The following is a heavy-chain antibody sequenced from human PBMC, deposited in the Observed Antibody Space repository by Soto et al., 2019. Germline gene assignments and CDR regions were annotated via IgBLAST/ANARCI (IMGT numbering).Heavy chain of an antibody. Sequence: QVQLQESGPGLVKPSETLSLTCNVSGDSISSNYWSWIRQPPGKGLEWVGYIYFQGTTNYNPSLRSRVTILIDMSKKHFSLKMTSVTAADTAVYYCARGGGPFMSTLATYDSWGQGTLVTVSS. V-gene: IGHV4-59*01. CDR2: IYFQGTT. CDR1: GDSISSNY. J-gene: IGHJ5*02. D-gene: IGHD3-16*01. CDR3: ARGGGPFMSTLATYDS.